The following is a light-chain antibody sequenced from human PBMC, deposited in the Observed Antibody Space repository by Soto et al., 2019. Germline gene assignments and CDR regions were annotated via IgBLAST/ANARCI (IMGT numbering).Light chain of an antibody. CDR1: RSDVGGYKY. CDR2: EVS. J-gene: IGLJ3*02. Sequence: QSALTQPASVSGSPGQSITISCTGTRSDVGGYKYVSWYQQHPDKAPKLMIYEVSNRPSGVSNRFSGSKSGNTASLTISGLQAEDEADYYCISYTTSSTLVFGGGTQLTVL. CDR3: ISYTTSSTLV. V-gene: IGLV2-14*01.